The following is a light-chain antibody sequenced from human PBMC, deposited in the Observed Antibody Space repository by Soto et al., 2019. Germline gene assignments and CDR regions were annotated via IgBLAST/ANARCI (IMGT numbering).Light chain of an antibody. CDR1: SSDVGGYNY. CDR2: EVN. J-gene: IGLJ2*01. CDR3: SSYAGSNIWV. V-gene: IGLV2-8*01. Sequence: QSALTQPPSASGSPGQSVTISCTGTSSDVGGYNYVSWYQQLPGKAPKLMISEVNKRPSGVPDRFSGSKSGNTASLTVSGLQAEDEADYYCSSYAGSNIWVFGGGTKL.